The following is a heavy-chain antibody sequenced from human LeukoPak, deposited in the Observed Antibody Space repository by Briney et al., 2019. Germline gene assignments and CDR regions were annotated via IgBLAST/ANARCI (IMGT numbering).Heavy chain of an antibody. D-gene: IGHD2/OR15-2a*01. CDR3: AKDFLYYYYYYMDV. CDR2: IRYDGSNK. Sequence: GGSLRLSCAASGFNFDDYAMHWVRQAPGKGLEWVAFIRYDGSNKYYADSVKGRFTISRDNSKNTLYLQMNSLRAEDTAVYYCAKDFLYYYYYYMDVWGKGTTVTVSS. J-gene: IGHJ6*03. V-gene: IGHV3-30*02. CDR1: GFNFDDYA.